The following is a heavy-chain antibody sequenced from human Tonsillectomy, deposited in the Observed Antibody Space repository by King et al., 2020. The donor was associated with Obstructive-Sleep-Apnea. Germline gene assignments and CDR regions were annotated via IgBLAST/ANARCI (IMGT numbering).Heavy chain of an antibody. Sequence: QLVQSGGGLVKPEESLRLSCTASGFTFTNAWMSWVRQPPGKGLEWVGRIKSKTDGGTADYAAPVKGRFSNSSDDSKNTLYLQMNSLKVKDTAVYYCPTGPLRGPGGAAYFQHWGQGTLFTVSS. J-gene: IGHJ1*01. CDR3: PTGPLRGPGGAAYFQH. CDR1: GFTFTNAW. CDR2: IKSKTDGGTA. D-gene: IGHD3-16*01. V-gene: IGHV3-15*01.